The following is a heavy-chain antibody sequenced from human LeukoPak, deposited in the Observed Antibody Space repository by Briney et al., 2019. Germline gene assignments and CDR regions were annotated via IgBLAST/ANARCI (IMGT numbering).Heavy chain of an antibody. Sequence: GGSLRLSCATSGFTFNLAWMSWVRQAPGKGLEWVGRIKRNTQGATTDYAAAVKGRFTISRDDSKNTLYLQMNSLEIEDTGVYYCTTHPGYESYWGQGTLVTPSS. D-gene: IGHD2-15*01. V-gene: IGHV3-15*01. CDR1: GFTFNLAW. CDR2: IKRNTQGATT. CDR3: TTHPGYESY. J-gene: IGHJ4*02.